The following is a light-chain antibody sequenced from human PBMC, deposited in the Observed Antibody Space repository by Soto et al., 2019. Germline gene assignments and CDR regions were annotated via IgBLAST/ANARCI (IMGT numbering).Light chain of an antibody. Sequence: DIQMTQSPSTLSASVGDRVTITCRASQSIYNWLAWYQRKPGEATKLLIYKASSLESGVPSRFSGSGSETEFTLTISSLQPDDFATYYCQQYNSYWTFGQGTRVEIK. CDR1: QSIYNW. V-gene: IGKV1-5*03. CDR2: KAS. J-gene: IGKJ1*01. CDR3: QQYNSYWT.